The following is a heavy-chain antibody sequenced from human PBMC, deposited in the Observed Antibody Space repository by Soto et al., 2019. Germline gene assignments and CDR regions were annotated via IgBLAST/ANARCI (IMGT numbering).Heavy chain of an antibody. D-gene: IGHD1-26*01. CDR2: INSDGSST. CDR1: GFTFSSHW. J-gene: IGHJ6*02. CDR3: AKDVGKDSDYYYYYGMDV. Sequence: PGGSLRLSCAASGFTFSSHWMHWVRQAPGKGLVWVSRINSDGSSTSYADSVKGRFTISRDNAKNTLYLQMNSLRAEDTAVYYCAKDVGKDSDYYYYYGMDVWGQGTTVTLSS. V-gene: IGHV3-74*01.